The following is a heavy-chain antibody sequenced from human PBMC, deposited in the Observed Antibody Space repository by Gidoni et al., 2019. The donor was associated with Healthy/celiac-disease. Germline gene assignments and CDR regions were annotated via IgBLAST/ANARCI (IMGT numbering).Heavy chain of an antibody. V-gene: IGHV3-11*01. CDR1: VFTFSDYY. J-gene: IGHJ4*02. CDR3: ARKPYYYGSGSYPSLDY. Sequence: QVQLVESGGGLVKPGGSLRRSWSASVFTFSDYYMSWIRQAPGKGLECVSYISSSCSTIYYADSVKGRFTISRDNAKNSLYLQMNSLRAEDTAVYYCARKPYYYGSGSYPSLDYWGQGTLVTVSS. CDR2: ISSSCSTI. D-gene: IGHD3-10*01.